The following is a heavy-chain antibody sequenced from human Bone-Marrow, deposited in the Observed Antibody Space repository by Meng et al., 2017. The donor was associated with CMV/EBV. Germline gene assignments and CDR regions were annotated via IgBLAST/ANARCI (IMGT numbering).Heavy chain of an antibody. CDR1: GGLTRSYY. CDR2: IYDSGRT. V-gene: IGHV4-59*12. D-gene: IGHD6-6*01. Sequence: GSLRLSCSVSGGLTRSYYWSWIRQPPGKGLEWIGYIYDSGRTNYNPSLKSRVTISVDTSKNQFSLQLNSVTPEDTAVYYCAREAAHAVGFDYWGQGTLVTVSS. CDR3: AREAAHAVGFDY. J-gene: IGHJ4*02.